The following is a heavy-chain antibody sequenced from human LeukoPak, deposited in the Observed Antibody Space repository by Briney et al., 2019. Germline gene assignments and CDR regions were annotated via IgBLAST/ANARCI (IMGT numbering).Heavy chain of an antibody. V-gene: IGHV6-1*01. CDR1: GDSVSSNSAA. CDR2: TYYRSNWYN. Sequence: SQTLSLTCAISGDSVSSNSAAWNWIRQSPSRGLEWLGRTYYRSNWYNDYAVSVKSRIIINPDTSKNQFSLQLNSVTPEDTAVYYCARDLDYYDTSGSSQGYWGQGTLVTVSP. D-gene: IGHD3-22*01. CDR3: ARDLDYYDTSGSSQGY. J-gene: IGHJ4*02.